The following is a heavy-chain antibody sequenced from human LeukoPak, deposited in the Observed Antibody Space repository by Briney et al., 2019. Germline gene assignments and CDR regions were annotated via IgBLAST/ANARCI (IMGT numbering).Heavy chain of an antibody. V-gene: IGHV1-69*05. Sequence: SVKVSCKASGGTFSSYAISWVRQAPGQGLEWMGGITPIFGTANYAQKFQGRVTITTDESTSTAYMELSSLRSGDTAVYYCARDPPSNDAFDIWGQGTMVTVSS. CDR3: ARDPPSNDAFDI. D-gene: IGHD4-11*01. CDR1: GGTFSSYA. CDR2: ITPIFGTA. J-gene: IGHJ3*02.